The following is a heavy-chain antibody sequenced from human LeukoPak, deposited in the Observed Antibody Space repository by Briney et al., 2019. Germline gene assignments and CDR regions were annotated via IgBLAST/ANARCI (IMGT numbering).Heavy chain of an antibody. CDR2: INTNNGNT. D-gene: IGHD3-16*01. V-gene: IGHV1-18*01. CDR1: GYIFTNYG. Sequence: ASVKVSCKASGYIFTNYGITWVRQAPGQGLEWMGWINTNNGNTNYAQKFQGRVTMTTDTSTTTGYMELRSLRSDDTAVYYCAREGLGELTLDYWGQGTLVTVSS. CDR3: AREGLGELTLDY. J-gene: IGHJ4*02.